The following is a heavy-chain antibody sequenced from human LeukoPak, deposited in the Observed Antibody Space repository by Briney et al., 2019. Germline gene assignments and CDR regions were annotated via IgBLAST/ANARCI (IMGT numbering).Heavy chain of an antibody. V-gene: IGHV3-21*01. CDR1: GFTFSSYS. CDR2: ISSSSSYI. J-gene: IGHJ3*02. D-gene: IGHD1-7*01. CDR3: ARVDNWNYGDAFDI. Sequence: GGSLRLFCAASGFTFSSYSMNWVRQAPGKGLEWVSSISSSSSYIYYADSVKGRFTVSRDNAKNSLYLQMNSLRAEDTAVYYCARVDNWNYGDAFDIWGQGTMVTVSS.